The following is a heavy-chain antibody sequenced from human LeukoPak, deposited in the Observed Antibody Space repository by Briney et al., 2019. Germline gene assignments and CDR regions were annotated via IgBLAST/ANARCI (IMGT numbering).Heavy chain of an antibody. J-gene: IGHJ4*02. CDR3: GRLNLPAVSGAFDY. V-gene: IGHV4-4*07. CDR2: IHSSGTT. Sequence: SESLSLTCTVSGGSISTYYWSWIRQPVGKGLEWMGRIHSSGTTHYNPSLRSRVSLSIDTSKNQFSLKLSSVTAADTAVYYCGRLNLPAVSGAFDYWGQGTLVTVSS. D-gene: IGHD2-2*01. CDR1: GGSISTYY.